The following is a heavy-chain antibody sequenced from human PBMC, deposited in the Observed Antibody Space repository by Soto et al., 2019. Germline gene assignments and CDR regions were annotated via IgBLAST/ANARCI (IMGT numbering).Heavy chain of an antibody. J-gene: IGHJ6*02. CDR2: IKQDGSEK. V-gene: IGHV3-7*05. CDR1: GFTFSSYW. D-gene: IGHD5-18*01. Sequence: EVQLVESGRGLVQPGGSLRLSCAASGFTFSSYWMSWVRQAPGKGLEWVANIKQDGSEKYYVDSVKGRFTISRDNAKNSLYLQMNSLRAEDTAVYYCARDAGYSYGFDYYYYYGMDVWGQGTTVTVSS. CDR3: ARDAGYSYGFDYYYYYGMDV.